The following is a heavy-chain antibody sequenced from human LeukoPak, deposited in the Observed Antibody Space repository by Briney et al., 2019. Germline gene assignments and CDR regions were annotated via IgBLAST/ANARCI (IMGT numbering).Heavy chain of an antibody. CDR2: INPNSGGT. V-gene: IGHV1-2*02. J-gene: IGHJ6*03. CDR3: ARGGGYYYMDV. CDR1: GYTFTDYY. Sequence: WASVKVSCKASGYTFTDYYIHWVRQAPGQGLEWMGWINPNSGGTNSAQKFQGRVTMTRDTSISTAYMDLSRLRSDDTAVYYCARGGGYYYMDVWGKGTTVTVSS.